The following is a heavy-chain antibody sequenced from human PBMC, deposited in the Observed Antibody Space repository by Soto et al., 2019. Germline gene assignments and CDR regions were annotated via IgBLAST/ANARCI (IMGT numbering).Heavy chain of an antibody. CDR3: ARARRFLITMVRGVLTNWFDP. CDR1: GDSISTAY. V-gene: IGHV4-59*01. Sequence: PSETLSLTCTVSGDSISTAYWSWIRQPPGKRLEYIGFINNGGSPNYNPSLKSRVTISVDTSNNQFFLKLSSVTAADTAVYYCARARRFLITMVRGVLTNWFDPWGQGTLVTVSS. CDR2: INNGGSP. J-gene: IGHJ5*02. D-gene: IGHD3-10*01.